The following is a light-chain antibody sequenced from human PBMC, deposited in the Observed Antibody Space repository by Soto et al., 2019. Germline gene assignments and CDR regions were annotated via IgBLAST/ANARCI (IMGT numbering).Light chain of an antibody. V-gene: IGKV3-20*01. Sequence: EVVMTQSPATLSVSLGDRATLSCRASQSVPRSYLAWYQQKPGQAPRLLIYGTSSRATGIPDRFSGSGSGTDFTLTISRLEPEDFAVFYCQQYGSSITFGQGTRLEI. CDR2: GTS. CDR1: QSVPRSY. J-gene: IGKJ5*01. CDR3: QQYGSSIT.